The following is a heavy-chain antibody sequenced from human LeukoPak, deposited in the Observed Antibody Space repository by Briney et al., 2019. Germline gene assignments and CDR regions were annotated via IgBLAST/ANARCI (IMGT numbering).Heavy chain of an antibody. CDR3: ASERGDALDI. Sequence: GGSLRLSCAASGFTFSHFRMCWLRQAPGKGLEWVSFSSTSGSTIFYADSVKGRFTISRDNAKNSLYLHMNSLRAEATAVYYCASERGDALDIWGPGTMVTVSS. J-gene: IGHJ3*02. CDR1: GFTFSHFR. CDR2: SSTSGSTI. V-gene: IGHV3-11*01. D-gene: IGHD3-10*01.